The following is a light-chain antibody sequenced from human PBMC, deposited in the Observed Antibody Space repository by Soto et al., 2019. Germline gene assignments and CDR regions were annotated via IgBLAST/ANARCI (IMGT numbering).Light chain of an antibody. CDR1: RSDVGSYNL. CDR3: CSFTGTSTYYV. CDR2: EGS. V-gene: IGLV2-23*01. Sequence: QSVLTQPASVSGSPGQSFTLSCTGTRSDVGSYNLVSWYQQHPGKAPTLIIYEGSKRPSGGSNRFSGCKSGTTASLTISGLQDEDDADYYCCSFTGTSTYYVFGTGTKVTVL. J-gene: IGLJ1*01.